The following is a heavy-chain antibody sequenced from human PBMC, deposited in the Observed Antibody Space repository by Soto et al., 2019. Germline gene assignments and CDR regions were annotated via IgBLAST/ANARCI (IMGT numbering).Heavy chain of an antibody. V-gene: IGHV3-64D*06. CDR1: GFTFSSHA. CDR3: ARLHCTSPGCVPLDP. J-gene: IGHJ5*02. CDR2: ISRKGDNT. Sequence: PGGSLRLSCSASGFTFSSHAMHWVRQAPGQGLEYLSAISRKGDNTYYADSVKGRFTISRDNSKNTLYLQMSSLRTEDTAVYYCARLHCTSPGCVPLDPWGHGTLVTVSS. D-gene: IGHD2-2*01.